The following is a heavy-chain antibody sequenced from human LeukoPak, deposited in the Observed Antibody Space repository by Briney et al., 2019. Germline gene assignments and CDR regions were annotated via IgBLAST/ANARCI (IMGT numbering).Heavy chain of an antibody. CDR3: ATLDELDY. D-gene: IGHD5-24*01. Sequence: SETLSLTCGVSGGSISSTNWWSWVRQPPGKGLEWIGEIFHSGGTNYNPSLKSRISLSVDKSQNQFSLKLNSLTAADTAVYYCATLDELDYWGQGTLVTVSS. CDR1: GGSISSTNW. V-gene: IGHV4-4*02. CDR2: IFHSGGT. J-gene: IGHJ4*02.